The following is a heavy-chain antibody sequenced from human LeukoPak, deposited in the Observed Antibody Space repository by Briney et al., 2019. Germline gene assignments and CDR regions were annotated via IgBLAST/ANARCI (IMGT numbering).Heavy chain of an antibody. Sequence: GGSLRLSCAASGFPFSSYNMNWVRQAPGKGLEWVSAITGRGRSTYYADSVKGRFTISRDSAKNSVYLQMNSLRAEDTAIYYCARYGDGYNQYYFVYWGQGTLVTVSS. CDR2: ITGRGRST. CDR1: GFPFSSYN. CDR3: ARYGDGYNQYYFVY. V-gene: IGHV3-21*01. J-gene: IGHJ4*02. D-gene: IGHD5-24*01.